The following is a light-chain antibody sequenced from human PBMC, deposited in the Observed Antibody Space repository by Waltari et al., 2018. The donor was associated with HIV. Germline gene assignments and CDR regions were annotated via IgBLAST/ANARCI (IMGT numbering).Light chain of an antibody. CDR1: SSNIGNDN. CDR2: KNN. Sequence: QSVLTQPPSASGTPGQRVTISCSGSSSNIGNDNVYWYPQLPGTTPKLLIYKNNQRPSGVPDRFAGSKSGTSAYLAISGLRSEDEADYYCVGWDASLSAYVFGAGTKVTVL. J-gene: IGLJ1*01. V-gene: IGLV1-47*01. CDR3: VGWDASLSAYV.